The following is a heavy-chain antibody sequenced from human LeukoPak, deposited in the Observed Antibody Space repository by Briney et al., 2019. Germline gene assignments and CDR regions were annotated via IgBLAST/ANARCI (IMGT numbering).Heavy chain of an antibody. V-gene: IGHV4-34*01. D-gene: IGHD3-3*01. CDR3: ARVTVLRFLEWLNFASYYFDY. Sequence: SETLSLTCAVYGGSFSDDYWSWIRQPPGKGLEWIGEINHSGSTNYNPSLESRVTISVDTSKNQFSLKLSSVTAADTAVYYCARVTVLRFLEWLNFASYYFDYWGQGTLVTVSS. CDR1: GGSFSDDY. J-gene: IGHJ4*02. CDR2: INHSGST.